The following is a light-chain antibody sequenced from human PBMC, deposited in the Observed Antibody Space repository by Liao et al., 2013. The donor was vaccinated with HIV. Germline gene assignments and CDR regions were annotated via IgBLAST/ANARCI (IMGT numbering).Light chain of an antibody. V-gene: IGLV3-1*01. J-gene: IGLJ1*01. CDR1: KLGDKY. CDR3: QTWDSTSLS. Sequence: SYELTQPPSVSVSPGQTASITCSGDKLGDKYACWYQQKPGQSPVLVIYQDSKRPSGIPERFSGSNSGNTATLTISGTQAIDEADYYCQTWDSTSLSFGTGTKVIVL. CDR2: QDS.